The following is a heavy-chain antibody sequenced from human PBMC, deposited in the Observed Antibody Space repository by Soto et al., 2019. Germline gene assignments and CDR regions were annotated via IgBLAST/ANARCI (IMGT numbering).Heavy chain of an antibody. V-gene: IGHV3-30*04. CDR1: GFTFSSYA. J-gene: IGHJ3*02. D-gene: IGHD6-13*01. CDR2: ISYDGSNK. Sequence: GGSLRLSCAASGFTFSSYAMHWVRQAPGKGLEWVAVISYDGSNKYYADSVKGRFTISRDNSKNTLYLQMNSLRAEDTAVYYCARELSGIAAAGDAFDIWGQGTMVTVSS. CDR3: ARELSGIAAAGDAFDI.